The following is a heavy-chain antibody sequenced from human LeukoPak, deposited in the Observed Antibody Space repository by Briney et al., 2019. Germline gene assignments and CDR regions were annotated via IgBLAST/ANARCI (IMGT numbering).Heavy chain of an antibody. J-gene: IGHJ4*02. V-gene: IGHV3-30-3*01. CDR1: GFTLSSYA. Sequence: GGSLRLSCAASGFTLSSYAMHWVRQAPGKGLEWVAVISYDGSNKYYADSVKGRFTISRDNSKNTLYLQMNSLRAEDTAVYYCARAPSSSLRFLEWLLYDYWGQGTLVTVSS. CDR2: ISYDGSNK. CDR3: ARAPSSSLRFLEWLLYDY. D-gene: IGHD3-3*01.